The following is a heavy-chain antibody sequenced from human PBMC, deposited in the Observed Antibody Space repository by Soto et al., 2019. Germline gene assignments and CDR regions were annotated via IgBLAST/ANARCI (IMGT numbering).Heavy chain of an antibody. J-gene: IGHJ4*02. CDR3: VRGKERDYFDNGRPV. CDR2: VSYDGRYK. Sequence: PGGSLRLSCAASGFTFTTFGIHWVRQAPGRGLEWVALVSYDGRYKYYRDSVQGRFTISRDDSKSTVFLQMNSLRAEDTAVYYCVRGKERDYFDNGRPVWGQGTLVTVSS. D-gene: IGHD3-9*01. CDR1: GFTFTTFG. V-gene: IGHV3-30*03.